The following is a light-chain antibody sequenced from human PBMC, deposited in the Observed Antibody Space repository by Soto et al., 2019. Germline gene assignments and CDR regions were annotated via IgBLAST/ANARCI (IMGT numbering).Light chain of an antibody. V-gene: IGLV2-14*01. J-gene: IGLJ3*02. Sequence: QSVLTQPASVSRSPGQSITISCTGTSSDVGGYKYVSWYQQHPGKAPKLMIYEVSNRPSGVSNRFSGSKSGNTASLTISGLQAEDEADYYCSSYTSSSTLVFGGGTKLTVL. CDR3: SSYTSSSTLV. CDR2: EVS. CDR1: SSDVGGYKY.